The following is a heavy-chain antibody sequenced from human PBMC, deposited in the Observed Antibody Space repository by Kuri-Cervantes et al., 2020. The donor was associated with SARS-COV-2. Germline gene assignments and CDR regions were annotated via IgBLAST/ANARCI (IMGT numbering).Heavy chain of an antibody. Sequence: GESLKISCAVAGFTVSTNYMSWVRQAPGKGLEWVSLINSGGHTDYAESVKGRFTISRDNAKNSLYLQMNSLRAEDTAVYYCARAFIHYYYYMDVWGKGTTVTVSS. V-gene: IGHV3-66*01. D-gene: IGHD3-16*02. CDR1: GFTVSTNY. CDR2: INSGGHT. J-gene: IGHJ6*03. CDR3: ARAFIHYYYYMDV.